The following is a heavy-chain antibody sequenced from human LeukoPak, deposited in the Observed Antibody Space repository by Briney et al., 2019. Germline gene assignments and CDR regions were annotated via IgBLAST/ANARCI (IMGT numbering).Heavy chain of an antibody. J-gene: IGHJ3*02. CDR3: VTDYGGSSGAFDI. CDR1: GFTLSSYA. D-gene: IGHD4-23*01. Sequence: GGSLRLSCTGSGFTLSSYAMNWVRRAPGQGLEWVSSISSSSSDIYYTDSVKGRFTISRDNAKNSLYLQMNSLRAEDTAVYYCVTDYGGSSGAFDIRGQGTMVTVSS. CDR2: ISSSSSDI. V-gene: IGHV3-21*01.